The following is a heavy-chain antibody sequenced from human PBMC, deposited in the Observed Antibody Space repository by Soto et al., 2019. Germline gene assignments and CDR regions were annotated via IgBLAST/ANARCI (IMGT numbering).Heavy chain of an antibody. V-gene: IGHV3-66*01. CDR1: GFNVRGNY. CDR3: ARENSVTTLSHQSLYYYYYMDV. Sequence: EVELVESGGALVQPGGSLRLSCAASGFNVRGNYMSWVRQAPGKGLEWVSVIYSGGDTYYADSVKGRFTISRDNSENTLYLQMNSLRAEDTAVYYCARENSVTTLSHQSLYYYYYMDVWGKGTTVTVSS. J-gene: IGHJ6*03. D-gene: IGHD4-4*01. CDR2: IYSGGDT.